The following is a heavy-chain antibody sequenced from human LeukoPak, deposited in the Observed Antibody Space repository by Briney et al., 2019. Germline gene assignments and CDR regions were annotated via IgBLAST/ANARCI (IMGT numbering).Heavy chain of an antibody. CDR2: IYTSGST. J-gene: IGHJ4*02. Sequence: PSETLSLTCTVSGGSISTYYWNWIRQPAGKGLEWIGRIYTSGSTNYNPSPKSRVTMSVDTSKNQFSLKLSSVTAADTAVYYCARGTSSWYLYFDYWGQGTLVTVSS. D-gene: IGHD6-13*01. CDR1: GGSISTYY. CDR3: ARGTSSWYLYFDY. V-gene: IGHV4-4*07.